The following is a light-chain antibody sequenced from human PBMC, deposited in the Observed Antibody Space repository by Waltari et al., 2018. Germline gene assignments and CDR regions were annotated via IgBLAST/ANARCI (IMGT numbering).Light chain of an antibody. V-gene: IGKV3-15*01. Sequence: EIVMTQSPAPLSVSPGERAPLSGRASQSVSSNLAWYRQKPGQAPRLLIYGASTRATGIPARFSGSGSGTEFTLTISSLQSEDFAVYYCQQYNNWPPYTFGQGTKLEIK. J-gene: IGKJ2*01. CDR1: QSVSSN. CDR3: QQYNNWPPYT. CDR2: GAS.